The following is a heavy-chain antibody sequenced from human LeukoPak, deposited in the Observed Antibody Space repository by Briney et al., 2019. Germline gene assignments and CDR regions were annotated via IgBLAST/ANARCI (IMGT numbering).Heavy chain of an antibody. J-gene: IGHJ4*02. CDR1: GFTISTYW. CDR3: TREAAAGIDY. CDR2: IKQDGSEK. Sequence: TGGSLRLSCAASGFTISTYWMSWVRQAPGKGLEWVANIKQDGSEKYYLDSVKGRFTISRDNAKNSLYLQMNSLRAEDTAVYFCTREAAAGIDYWGQGTLVTASS. D-gene: IGHD6-13*01. V-gene: IGHV3-7*01.